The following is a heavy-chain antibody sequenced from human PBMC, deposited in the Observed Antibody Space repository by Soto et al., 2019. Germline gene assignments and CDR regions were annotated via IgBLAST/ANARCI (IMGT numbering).Heavy chain of an antibody. CDR3: ARLGRWSGPPS. CDR2: IYYSGST. J-gene: IGHJ5*02. V-gene: IGHV4-39*01. D-gene: IGHD3-3*01. Sequence: QLQLQESGPGLVKPSETLSLTCTVSGGSISSSSYYWGWIRQPPGKGLEWIGSIYYSGSTYYNPSLKSRVTISVDTSKNQFSLKLSSVTAADTAVYYCARLGRWSGPPSWGQGTLVTVSS. CDR1: GGSISSSSYY.